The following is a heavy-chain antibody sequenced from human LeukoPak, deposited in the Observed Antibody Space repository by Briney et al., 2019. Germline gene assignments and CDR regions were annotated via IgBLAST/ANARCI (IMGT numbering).Heavy chain of an antibody. Sequence: SVKVSCKASGGTFSSYTISWVRQAPGQGLEWMGRIIPILGIANYAQKFQGRVTITADKSTSTAYMELSSVRSEDTAVYYCARQVVPAANDYWGQGTLVTVSS. CDR3: ARQVVPAANDY. D-gene: IGHD2-2*01. V-gene: IGHV1-69*02. CDR1: GGTFSSYT. CDR2: IIPILGIA. J-gene: IGHJ4*02.